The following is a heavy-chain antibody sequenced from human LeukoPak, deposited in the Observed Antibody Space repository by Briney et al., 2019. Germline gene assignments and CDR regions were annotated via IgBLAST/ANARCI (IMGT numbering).Heavy chain of an antibody. J-gene: IGHJ4*02. Sequence: GGSLRLXCAASGFTFSGSAMHWVRRASGKGLEWVGRIRSKANSYATAYAASVKGRFTISRDDSKNTAYLQMNSLKTEDTAVYYCTRHNYYDSSGLFDYWGQGTLVTVSS. V-gene: IGHV3-73*01. D-gene: IGHD3-22*01. CDR3: TRHNYYDSSGLFDY. CDR2: IRSKANSYAT. CDR1: GFTFSGSA.